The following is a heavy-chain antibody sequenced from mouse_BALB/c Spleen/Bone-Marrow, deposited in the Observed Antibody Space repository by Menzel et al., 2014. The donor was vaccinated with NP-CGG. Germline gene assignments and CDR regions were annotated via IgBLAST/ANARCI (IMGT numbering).Heavy chain of an antibody. CDR1: GYTFTSYM. Sequence: VQLQQSGAELVKPGASVKMSCKASGYTFTSYMMHWVKQTPGQAFEWVGYVNPYSDGTYYTEDFKGKATLTSDKSSSTVYMELSSRTSEDSAVLYCARSKDWYFDVWGAGTTVTVSS. CDR3: ARSKDWYFDV. CDR2: VNPYSDGT. J-gene: IGHJ1*01. V-gene: IGHV1-14*01.